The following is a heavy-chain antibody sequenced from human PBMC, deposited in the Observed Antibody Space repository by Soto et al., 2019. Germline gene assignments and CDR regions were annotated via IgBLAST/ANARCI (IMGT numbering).Heavy chain of an antibody. Sequence: SPPFTVSRGPLRRGHYYSGWIRPPPGNGLEWIGTIYYSGITHYNPSLNSRITISVHTSNNQFSLELSSVTAADAAVYYCARHEPRWNQKNGMDVWGQGTTVTVS. D-gene: IGHD1-1*01. J-gene: IGHJ6*02. V-gene: IGHV4-39*01. CDR1: RGPLRRGHYY. CDR3: ARHEPRWNQKNGMDV. CDR2: IYYSGIT.